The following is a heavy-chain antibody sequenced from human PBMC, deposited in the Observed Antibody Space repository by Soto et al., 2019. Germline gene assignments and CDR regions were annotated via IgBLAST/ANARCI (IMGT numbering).Heavy chain of an antibody. J-gene: IGHJ6*02. D-gene: IGHD3-10*01. CDR2: LYYSGNT. V-gene: IGHV4-59*01. CDR1: GASISTYY. Sequence: QMQLQESGPGVVKPSETLSLTCTVSGASISTYYWTRIRQAPGKGLEWIGYLYYSGNTNYNPSLKSRVTMSVDTSKNHFYLTLTSATAADTAVYFCARGGSEGGLDVWGQGTTVAVSS. CDR3: ARGGSEGGLDV.